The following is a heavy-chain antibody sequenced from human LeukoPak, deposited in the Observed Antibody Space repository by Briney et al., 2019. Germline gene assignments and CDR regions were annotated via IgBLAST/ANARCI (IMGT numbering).Heavy chain of an antibody. D-gene: IGHD4/OR15-4a*01. CDR3: ARSNYPYYFDY. CDR1: GFTFSSYW. V-gene: IGHV3-74*01. CDR2: INNDGSTT. Sequence: PGGSLRLSCAASGFTFSSYWMPWVRHAPGKGLVWVSRINNDGSTTRYADSVKGRFTISRDNAKNTLYLQMNSLRAEDTAMYYCARSNYPYYFDYWGQGTLVTVSS. J-gene: IGHJ4*02.